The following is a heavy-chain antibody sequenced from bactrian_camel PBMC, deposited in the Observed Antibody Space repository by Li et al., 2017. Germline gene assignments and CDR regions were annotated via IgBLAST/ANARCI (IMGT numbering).Heavy chain of an antibody. V-gene: IGHV3S53*01. CDR1: GTTFSSCS. Sequence: VQLVESGGGSVQVGGSLRLSCAASGTTFSSCSAAWYRQAPGNECGLVSFPSPDGSTRYADSVKGRFTLSQDSAKNTVYLRMNSLKPEDTAVYYCATGDAGVGSDCPRSWPLGVWGQ. CDR2: PSPDGST. J-gene: IGHJ4*01. CDR3: ATGDAGVGSDCPRSWPLGV. D-gene: IGHD5*01.